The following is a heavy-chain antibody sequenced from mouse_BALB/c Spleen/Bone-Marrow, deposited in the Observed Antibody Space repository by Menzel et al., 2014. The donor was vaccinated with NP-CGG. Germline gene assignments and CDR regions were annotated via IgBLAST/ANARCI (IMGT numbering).Heavy chain of an antibody. CDR3: AREVLRASSDY. D-gene: IGHD1-1*01. CDR2: ISSGGGST. V-gene: IGHV5-12-1*01. CDR1: GFAFSSYD. Sequence: EVQLVESGGGLVKPGGSLKLSCAASGFAFSSYDMSWVRQTPGKRLEWVAYISSGGGSTYYPDTVKGRFTISRDNAKNPLSLKVSSVKSEHTPMYSCAREVLRASSDYGDQGTP. J-gene: IGHJ2*01.